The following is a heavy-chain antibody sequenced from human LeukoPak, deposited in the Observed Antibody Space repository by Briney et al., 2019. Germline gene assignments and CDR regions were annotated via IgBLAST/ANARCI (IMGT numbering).Heavy chain of an antibody. J-gene: IGHJ3*02. Sequence: GGSLRLSCAASGFTFSNFEMNWVRQAPGKGLEWVSYISSSGSTIYYTDCVKGRFTISRDNAKNSLYLQMNSLRAEDTAVYYCARDPYDSRSGSYGAFDIWGQGTMVTVSS. CDR1: GFTFSNFE. CDR3: ARDPYDSRSGSYGAFDI. V-gene: IGHV3-48*03. CDR2: ISSSGSTI. D-gene: IGHD3-22*01.